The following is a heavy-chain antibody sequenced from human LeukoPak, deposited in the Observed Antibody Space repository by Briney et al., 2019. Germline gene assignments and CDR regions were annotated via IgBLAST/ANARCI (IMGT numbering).Heavy chain of an antibody. CDR2: ISTYTGNI. CDR3: ARFAVHRRLTVAGQFGLDY. Sequence: ASVKVSCKASGYTFTSYGITWVRQAPGQGLEWMGWISTYTGNIKYGRKLQGRATMTTDTSTNTAYMELRSLRSDDTAVYYCARFAVHRRLTVAGQFGLDYWGQGTLVTVSS. J-gene: IGHJ4*02. V-gene: IGHV1-18*01. CDR1: GYTFTSYG. D-gene: IGHD6-19*01.